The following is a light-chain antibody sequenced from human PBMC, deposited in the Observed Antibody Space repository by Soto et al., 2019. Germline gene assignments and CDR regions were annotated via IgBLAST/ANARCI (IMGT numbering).Light chain of an antibody. J-gene: IGLJ1*01. CDR2: EVS. V-gene: IGLV2-14*01. CDR3: TSYTSSSTNYV. Sequence: QSALTQPASVSGSPXXXITISCTGTSSDIGGYNYVSWYQQHPGKAPKLMIYEVSNRPSGVSNRFSGSKSGNTASLTISGLQAEDEADYYCTSYTSSSTNYVFGIGTKLTVL. CDR1: SSDIGGYNY.